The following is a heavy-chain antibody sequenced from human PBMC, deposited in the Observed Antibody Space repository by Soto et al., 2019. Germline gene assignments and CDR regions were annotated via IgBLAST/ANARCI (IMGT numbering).Heavy chain of an antibody. Sequence: GESLKISCKGSGYSFTSYWIGWVRQMPGKGLEWMGIIYPGDSDTRYSPSFQGPVTISADKSISTAYLQWSSLKASDTAMYYCAREQYYYDSRVYYYGMDVWGQGTTVTVSS. J-gene: IGHJ6*02. D-gene: IGHD3-22*01. CDR1: GYSFTSYW. CDR3: AREQYYYDSRVYYYGMDV. V-gene: IGHV5-51*01. CDR2: IYPGDSDT.